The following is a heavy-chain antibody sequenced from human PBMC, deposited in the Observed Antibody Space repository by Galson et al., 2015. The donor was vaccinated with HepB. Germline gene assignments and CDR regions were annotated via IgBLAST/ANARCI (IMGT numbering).Heavy chain of an antibody. J-gene: IGHJ4*02. CDR3: TRLGDLSGYSSR. D-gene: IGHD6-13*01. CDR2: IGSKAHSYAT. V-gene: IGHV3-73*01. CDR1: GFTFSGSA. Sequence: SLRLSCAASGFTFSGSAMHWVRQASGKGLEWVGRIGSKAHSYATAYTASVKGRSTISRDDSKNTAYLQMNSLKTEDTAVYYCTRLGDLSGYSSRWGQGTLVTVSS.